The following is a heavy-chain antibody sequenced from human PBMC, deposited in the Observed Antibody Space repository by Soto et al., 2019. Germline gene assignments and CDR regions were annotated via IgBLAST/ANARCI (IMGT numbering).Heavy chain of an antibody. CDR2: IIPIFGTA. Sequence: GASVKVSCKASGGTFSSYAISWVRQAPGQGLEWMGGIIPIFGTANYAQKFQGRVTITADESTSTAYMELSSLRSEDTAVYYCARGPPYSSDPYYYYGMDVWSQGTTVTVSS. V-gene: IGHV1-69*13. D-gene: IGHD6-19*01. J-gene: IGHJ6*02. CDR1: GGTFSSYA. CDR3: ARGPPYSSDPYYYYGMDV.